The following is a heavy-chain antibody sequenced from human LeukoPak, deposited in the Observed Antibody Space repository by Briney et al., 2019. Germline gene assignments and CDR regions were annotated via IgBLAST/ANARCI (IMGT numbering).Heavy chain of an antibody. D-gene: IGHD1-26*01. V-gene: IGHV3-66*01. CDR2: IYSGRST. J-gene: IGHJ4*02. CDR1: GFTFSNAW. Sequence: GGSLRLSCAASGFTFSNAWMSWVRQAPGKGLEWVSLIYSGRSTYYADSVKGRFIISRDNSKNTLYLQMNSLRAEDTAVYYCARYSGTFSNSYFDCWGQGTLVTVSS. CDR3: ARYSGTFSNSYFDC.